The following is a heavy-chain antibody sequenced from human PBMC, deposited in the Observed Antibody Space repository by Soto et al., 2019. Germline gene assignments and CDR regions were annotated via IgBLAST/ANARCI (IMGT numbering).Heavy chain of an antibody. CDR1: GGSISSSSYY. J-gene: IGHJ4*02. CDR3: ASVHIAAAGSFPYYFDY. D-gene: IGHD6-13*01. V-gene: IGHV4-39*01. Sequence: PSETLSLTCTVSGGSISSSSYYWGWIRQPPGKGLEWIGSIYYSGSTYYNPSLKSRVTISVDTSKNQFSLKLSSVTAADTAVYYCASVHIAAAGSFPYYFDYWGQGTLVTVSS. CDR2: IYYSGST.